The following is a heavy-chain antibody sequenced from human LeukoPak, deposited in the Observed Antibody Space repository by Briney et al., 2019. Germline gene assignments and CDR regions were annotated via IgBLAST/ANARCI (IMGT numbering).Heavy chain of an antibody. CDR3: ARGGWFGELFATYFDY. V-gene: IGHV1-2*02. J-gene: IGHJ4*02. Sequence: GASVKVSCKASGYTFTGYYMHWVRQAPGQGLEWMGWINPNSGGTNYAQKFQGRVTMTRDTSISTAYMELSRLRSDDTAVYYCARGGWFGELFATYFDYWGQGTLVTVSS. CDR2: INPNSGGT. CDR1: GYTFTGYY. D-gene: IGHD3-10*01.